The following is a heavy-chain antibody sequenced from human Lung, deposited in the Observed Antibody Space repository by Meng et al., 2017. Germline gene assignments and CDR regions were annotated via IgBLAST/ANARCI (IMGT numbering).Heavy chain of an antibody. D-gene: IGHD3-10*01. V-gene: IGHV2-5*01. CDR3: AHLPSPLLWFGELLPHPVGY. J-gene: IGHJ4*02. CDR1: VFSLSTSGVG. CDR2: IYWNDDK. Sequence: QVTMKTSDHTLAKPHKTVQLTWTFSVFSLSTSGVGVGWIRQPPGKALEWLALIYWNDDKRYSPSLKSRLTINKDTSKNQVVLTMTNMDPVDTATYYCAHLPSPLLWFGELLPHPVGYWGQGTLVTVSS.